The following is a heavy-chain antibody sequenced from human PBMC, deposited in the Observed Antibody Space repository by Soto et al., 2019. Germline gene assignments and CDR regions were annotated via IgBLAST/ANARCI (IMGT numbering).Heavy chain of an antibody. D-gene: IGHD3-22*01. CDR3: VHRLTSYYDNSAYYAPFDY. J-gene: IGHJ4*02. V-gene: IGHV2-5*02. CDR1: GFSFTTSGVG. Sequence: QITLKESGPTLVKPTQTLTLTCTFSGFSFTTSGVGVGWIRQPPGKALEWLALIYWDDDKRYSPSLKGRLTITKDSSANQVVLTMTNMDPVDTATYYCVHRLTSYYDNSAYYAPFDYWGQGTLVTVSS. CDR2: IYWDDDK.